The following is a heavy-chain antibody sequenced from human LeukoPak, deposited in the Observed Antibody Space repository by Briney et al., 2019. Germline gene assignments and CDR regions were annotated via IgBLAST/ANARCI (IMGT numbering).Heavy chain of an antibody. CDR1: GGTFSSYA. Sequence: SVNVSCKASGGTFSSYAISWVRQAPGQGLEWMGGIIPIFGTANYAQKFQGRVTITADESTSTAYMELSSPRSEDTAVYYCARDRYSGSYYFDYWGQGTLVTVSS. J-gene: IGHJ4*02. CDR2: IIPIFGTA. V-gene: IGHV1-69*13. CDR3: ARDRYSGSYYFDY. D-gene: IGHD1-26*01.